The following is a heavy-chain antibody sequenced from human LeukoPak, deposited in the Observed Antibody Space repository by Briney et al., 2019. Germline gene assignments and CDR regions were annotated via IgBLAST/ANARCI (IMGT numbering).Heavy chain of an antibody. V-gene: IGHV4-34*01. CDR1: GGSFSGYY. Sequence: PSETLSLTCAVYGGSFSGYYWSWIRQPPGKGLEWLGEINHSGSTNYNPSLKSRVTISVDTSKNQFSLKLSSVTAADTAVYYCARVAPGYCSGGSCYPYYYYYYMDVWGKGTTVTVSS. CDR2: INHSGST. D-gene: IGHD2-15*01. J-gene: IGHJ6*03. CDR3: ARVAPGYCSGGSCYPYYYYYYMDV.